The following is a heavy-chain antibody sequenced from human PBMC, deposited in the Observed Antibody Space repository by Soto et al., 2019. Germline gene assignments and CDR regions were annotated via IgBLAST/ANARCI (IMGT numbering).Heavy chain of an antibody. V-gene: IGHV5-10-1*01. J-gene: IGHJ4*02. D-gene: IGHD1-26*01. CDR2: IDPSDSYI. CDR1: GYRFTTSW. CDR3: ARQFDGSYQQPYYFDF. Sequence: XESLKISCRTSGYRFTTSWINWVRQMPGKGLEWMGRIDPSDSYIDYSPSFQGHVTISLDESTSTAYLQWSSLKASDTAIYYCARQFDGSYQQPYYFDFWGQGTLVTVSS.